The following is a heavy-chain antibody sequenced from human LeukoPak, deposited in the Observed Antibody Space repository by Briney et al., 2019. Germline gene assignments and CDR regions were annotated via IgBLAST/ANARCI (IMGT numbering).Heavy chain of an antibody. J-gene: IGHJ4*02. D-gene: IGHD3-10*01. CDR2: IIPIFGTA. Sequence: GASVKVSCKASGGTFSSYAISWVRQAPGQGLEWMGGIIPIFGTANYAQKFQGRVTMTRDMSTSTVYMELSSLRSEDTAVYYCARAFITIAPSDYFDYWGQGTLVTVSS. V-gene: IGHV1-69*05. CDR3: ARAFITIAPSDYFDY. CDR1: GGTFSSYA.